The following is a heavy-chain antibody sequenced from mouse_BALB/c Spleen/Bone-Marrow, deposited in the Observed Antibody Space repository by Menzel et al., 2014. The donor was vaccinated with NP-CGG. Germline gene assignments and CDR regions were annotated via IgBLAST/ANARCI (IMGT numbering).Heavy chain of an antibody. D-gene: IGHD2-1*01. J-gene: IGHJ2*01. CDR2: INGNGGST. CDR3: VGGNYGNYVDYFDF. Sequence: DVKLVESGGGLVQPGGSLKLSCAASGFTFSNYGMSWVRQTPDKRLELVATINGNGGSTYYPDSVKGRFTISRDTAKNTLYLQMSSLKSEETAMYYCVGGNYGNYVDYFDFWGQGTTLTVSS. V-gene: IGHV5-6-3*01. CDR1: GFTFSNYG.